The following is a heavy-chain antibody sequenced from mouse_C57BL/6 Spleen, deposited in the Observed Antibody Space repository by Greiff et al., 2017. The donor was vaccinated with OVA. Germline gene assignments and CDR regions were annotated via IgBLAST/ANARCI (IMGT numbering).Heavy chain of an antibody. CDR2: IYPGGGYT. CDR3: AHSSGSAWFAY. V-gene: IGHV1-63*01. D-gene: IGHD3-2*02. CDR1: GYTFTNYW. Sequence: HVPLQPSVAYLLRPVTSVKMSCKASGYTFTNYWIGWAKQRPGHGLAWIGDIYPGGGYTHYNEKFKGKAPLTADKSSSTAYMQFSSLTSEDSPIYYCAHSSGSAWFAYWGQGTLVTVSA. J-gene: IGHJ3*01.